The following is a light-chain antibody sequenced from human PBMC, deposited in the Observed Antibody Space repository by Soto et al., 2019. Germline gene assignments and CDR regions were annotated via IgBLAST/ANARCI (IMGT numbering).Light chain of an antibody. J-gene: IGKJ1*01. CDR1: QGISSY. CDR3: QQYYSYLWT. Sequence: IRMTKYPSSLSASTGDRVTITCRASQGISSYLAWYQQKPGKAPKLLIYAASTLQSGVPSRFSGSGSGTDFTLTISCLQSEDFATYYCQQYYSYLWTFGQGTKVDI. CDR2: AAS. V-gene: IGKV1-8*01.